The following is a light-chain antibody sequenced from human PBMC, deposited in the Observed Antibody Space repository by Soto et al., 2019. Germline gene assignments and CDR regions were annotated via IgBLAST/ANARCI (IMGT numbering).Light chain of an antibody. Sequence: DIQMTQSPSTLSASVGDRVTITCRTSQNISSWLAWYQQMPGKAPKVLIYRASNLESGVPSRFNGSGSGTEFTLTISSLQPDDFATYYCQLYNTDSPSWTFGQGTKVEIK. CDR2: RAS. V-gene: IGKV1-5*03. J-gene: IGKJ1*01. CDR1: QNISSW. CDR3: QLYNTDSPSWT.